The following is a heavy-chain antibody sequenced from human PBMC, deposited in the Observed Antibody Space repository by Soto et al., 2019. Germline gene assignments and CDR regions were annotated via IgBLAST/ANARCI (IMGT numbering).Heavy chain of an antibody. J-gene: IGHJ3*02. CDR1: GFTFSGYW. Sequence: GGSLRLSCAASGFTFSGYWMSWVRQAPGKGLEWVANIKQDGSEKYYVDSVKGRFTISRDNAKNSLYLQMNSLRAEDTAVYYCARDPTRINMILVVSPPADAFDIWGQGTMVTVSS. CDR2: IKQDGSEK. CDR3: ARDPTRINMILVVSPPADAFDI. V-gene: IGHV3-7*03. D-gene: IGHD3-22*01.